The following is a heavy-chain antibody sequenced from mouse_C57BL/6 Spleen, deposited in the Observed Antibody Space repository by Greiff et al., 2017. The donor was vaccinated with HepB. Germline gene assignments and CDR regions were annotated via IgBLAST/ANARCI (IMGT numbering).Heavy chain of an antibody. D-gene: IGHD2-3*01. V-gene: IGHV5-4*01. J-gene: IGHJ2*01. Sequence: EVKVVESGGGLVKPGGSLKLSCAASGFTFSSYAMSWVRQTPEKRLEWVATISDGGSYTYYPDNVKGRLTISRDNAKNNLYLQMSQLKSEDTAMYYCARDQFYDVYSYVDYWGQGTTLTVSS. CDR1: GFTFSSYA. CDR3: ARDQFYDVYSYVDY. CDR2: ISDGGSYT.